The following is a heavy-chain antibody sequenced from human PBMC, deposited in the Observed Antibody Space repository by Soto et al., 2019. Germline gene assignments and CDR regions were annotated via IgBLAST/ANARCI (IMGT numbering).Heavy chain of an antibody. J-gene: IGHJ6*02. CDR1: GFTFNSYG. Sequence: GGSLRLSCTASGFTFNSYGFNWVRQAPGKGLEWVAAIWYDGNTKYYADSVKGRFTISRDNLRSTVYLQMNSLTAEDTAVYYCARPLVAPVAGPYYYGMDVWGQGTTVTVSS. CDR2: IWYDGNTK. CDR3: ARPLVAPVAGPYYYGMDV. D-gene: IGHD6-19*01. V-gene: IGHV3-33*01.